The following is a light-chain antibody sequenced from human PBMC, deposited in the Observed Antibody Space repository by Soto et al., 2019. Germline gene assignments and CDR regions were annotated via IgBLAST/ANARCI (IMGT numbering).Light chain of an antibody. Sequence: AIRMTQSPSSFSASTGDRVTITCRASQGISSYLAWYQQKSGKAPKLLIYAASTLPSGVPSRFSGSGSGTDFTLTISCLQSEDFATYYCQQYYSYPITFGQGTRLEIK. CDR2: AAS. CDR1: QGISSY. CDR3: QQYYSYPIT. V-gene: IGKV1-8*01. J-gene: IGKJ5*01.